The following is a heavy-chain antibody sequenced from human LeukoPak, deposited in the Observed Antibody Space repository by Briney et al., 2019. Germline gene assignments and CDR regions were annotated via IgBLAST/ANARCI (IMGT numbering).Heavy chain of an antibody. Sequence: GGSLRLSCAASGFTFSRYWMSWVRQAPGKGLEWVAFIRYDGNNKLYADSVKGRFTISRDNSKNTVYLHINSLRTEDTALYYCAKDNPLDYWGQGTLVIVSS. CDR1: GFTFSRYW. CDR2: IRYDGNNK. J-gene: IGHJ4*02. CDR3: AKDNPLDY. V-gene: IGHV3-30*02. D-gene: IGHD1-14*01.